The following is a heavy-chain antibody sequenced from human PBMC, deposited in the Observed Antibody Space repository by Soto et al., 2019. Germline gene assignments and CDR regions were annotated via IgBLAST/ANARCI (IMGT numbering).Heavy chain of an antibody. D-gene: IGHD3-10*02. Sequence: GGSLRLSCAASGFTFSSYAMNWVRQAPGKGLEWVSCISGSGGNTYYADSVKGRFTISRDNSKNTLYLQMNRLRAEDTAVYYYSKQHYYVRDIFSFFAFRGKGSLVTVSS. J-gene: IGHJ4*02. CDR3: SKQHYYVRDIFSFFAF. V-gene: IGHV3-23*01. CDR1: GFTFSSYA. CDR2: ISGSGGNT.